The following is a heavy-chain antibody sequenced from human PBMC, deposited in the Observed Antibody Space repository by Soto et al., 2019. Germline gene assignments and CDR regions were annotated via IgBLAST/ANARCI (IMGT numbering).Heavy chain of an antibody. J-gene: IGHJ5*02. CDR1: GGTFSSYA. CDR3: ARECGLLLPFLASGDRGCWFDP. CDR2: IIPIFGTA. Sequence: QVQLVQSGAEVKKPGSSVKVSCKASGGTFSSYAISWVRQAPGQGLEWMGGIIPIFGTANYAQKFKGRVRITADESPNTANIEQSRLRSEDTAVYYCARECGLLLPFLASGDRGCWFDPWGPGTLVTVSS. D-gene: IGHD4-17*01. V-gene: IGHV1-69*12.